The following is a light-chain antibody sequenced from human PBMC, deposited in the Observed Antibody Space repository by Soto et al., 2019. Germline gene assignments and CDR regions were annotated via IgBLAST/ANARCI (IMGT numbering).Light chain of an antibody. Sequence: EIVLTQSPVTLSLSPGERATLSCRASQRITNNFVACFQQHAGLAPRLLIYGASTTTSGAADRFSGGAAGTYFLITSSRLAAEVVAVYCWQHSARSPFTFGQGTQLQIK. CDR1: QRITNNF. CDR2: GAS. CDR3: QHSARSPFT. J-gene: IGKJ2*01. V-gene: IGKV3-20*01.